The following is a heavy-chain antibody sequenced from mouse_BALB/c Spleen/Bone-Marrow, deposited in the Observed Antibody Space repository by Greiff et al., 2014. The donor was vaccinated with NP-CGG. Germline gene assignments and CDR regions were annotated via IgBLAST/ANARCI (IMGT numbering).Heavy chain of an antibody. CDR2: INPSSGFT. Sequence: QVQLQQPGAELARPGASLKMSCKASGYTFTSYTIHWVKQRPGQGLEWIGYINPSSGFTNYNQKFTDKATLTADKSSSTAYMQLSSLTSEDSAVYYRARPYSYGYDYWGQGTTLTVSS. D-gene: IGHD1-2*01. CDR3: ARPYSYGYDY. J-gene: IGHJ2*01. V-gene: IGHV1-4*01. CDR1: GYTFTSYT.